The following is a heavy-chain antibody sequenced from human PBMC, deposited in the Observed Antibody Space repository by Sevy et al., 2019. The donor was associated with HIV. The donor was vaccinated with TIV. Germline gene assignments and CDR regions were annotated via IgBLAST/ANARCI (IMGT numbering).Heavy chain of an antibody. CDR3: AKSEWFGELGGWFDS. Sequence: GGSLRLSCAASGFTFSSYGMHWVRKAPGKGLEWVAVISYDGSNKDYADSVKGRFTISRDNSKNTLYLQMNSLRAEDTAVYYCAKSEWFGELGGWFDSWGQGSLVTVSS. V-gene: IGHV3-30*18. J-gene: IGHJ5*01. CDR1: GFTFSSYG. D-gene: IGHD3-10*01. CDR2: ISYDGSNK.